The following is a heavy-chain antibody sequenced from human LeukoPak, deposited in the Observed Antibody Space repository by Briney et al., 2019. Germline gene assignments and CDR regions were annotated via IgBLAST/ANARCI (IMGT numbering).Heavy chain of an antibody. CDR1: GGPISSYY. V-gene: IGHV4-4*09. J-gene: IGHJ6*03. D-gene: IGHD6-19*01. CDR2: IYTSGST. CDR3: ARQGEQWLVGYYYYYMDV. Sequence: SETLSLTCTVSGGPISSYYWSWIRQPPGKGLEWIGHIYTSGSTNYNPSLKSRVTISVDTSKNQFSLKLSSVTAADTAVYYCARQGEQWLVGYYYYYMDVWGKGTTVTVSS.